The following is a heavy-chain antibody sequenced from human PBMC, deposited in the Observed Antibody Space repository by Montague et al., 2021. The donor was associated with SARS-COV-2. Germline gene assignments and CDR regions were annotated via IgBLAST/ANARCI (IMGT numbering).Heavy chain of an antibody. J-gene: IGHJ6*02. V-gene: IGHV4-4*08. CDR2: IYTSGST. CDR3: ARDRVDRYSGSRTAYGMDV. D-gene: IGHD1-26*01. Sequence: SETLSLTCTVSGGSISPYYWSWIRQSPGKGLEWIGRIYTSGSTNYNPSLKSRVTISVDTSKNQFSLRLSSVTAADTAVYYRARDRVDRYSGSRTAYGMDVWGQGTTVTVSS. CDR1: GGSISPYY.